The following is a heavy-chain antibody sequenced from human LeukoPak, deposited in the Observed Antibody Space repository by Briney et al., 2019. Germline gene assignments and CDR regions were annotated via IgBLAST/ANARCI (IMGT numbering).Heavy chain of an antibody. CDR1: GFTFSSYG. Sequence: GRSLRLSCAASGFTFSSYGMHWVRQAPGKGLEWVAVISYDGSNKYYADSVKGRFTISRDNSKNTLYLQMNSLRAEDTAVYYCAKGRLKYYLKNYFDYWGQGTLVTVSS. CDR3: AKGRLKYYLKNYFDY. V-gene: IGHV3-30*18. D-gene: IGHD3-10*01. J-gene: IGHJ4*02. CDR2: ISYDGSNK.